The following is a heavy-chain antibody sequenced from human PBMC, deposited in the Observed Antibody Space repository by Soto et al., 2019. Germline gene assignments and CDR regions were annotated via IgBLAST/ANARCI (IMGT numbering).Heavy chain of an antibody. Sequence: GESLKISCKGSGFTFTSYWIAWVRQMPGKGLEWMGVVFPGDSDTRYSPSFQGQVIISADKSTSTAYLQWSSLKASDTAIYYCARQGEGFYQRQIDFWGQGTLVKVSS. CDR3: ARQGEGFYQRQIDF. CDR1: GFTFTSYW. CDR2: VFPGDSDT. D-gene: IGHD3-10*01. V-gene: IGHV5-51*01. J-gene: IGHJ4*02.